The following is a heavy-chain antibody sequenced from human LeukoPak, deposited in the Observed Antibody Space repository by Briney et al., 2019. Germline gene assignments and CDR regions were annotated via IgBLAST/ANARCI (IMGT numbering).Heavy chain of an antibody. Sequence: GGSLRLSCAASGFTFDDYAMHWVRQAPGKGLEWVSGISWNSGSIGYADSVKGRFTISRDNAKNSLYLQMNSLRAEDTALYYCAKDMGAMITFGGGLDYWGQGTLVTVSS. CDR2: ISWNSGSI. D-gene: IGHD3-16*01. V-gene: IGHV3-9*01. J-gene: IGHJ4*02. CDR1: GFTFDDYA. CDR3: AKDMGAMITFGGGLDY.